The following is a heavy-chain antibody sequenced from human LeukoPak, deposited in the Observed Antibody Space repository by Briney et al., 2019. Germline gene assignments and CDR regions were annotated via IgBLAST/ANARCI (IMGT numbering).Heavy chain of an antibody. CDR2: IFGSGGST. CDR1: GFTFSSYA. D-gene: IGHD6-13*01. V-gene: IGHV3-23*01. CDR3: AKEDIAAAGTCGY. J-gene: IGHJ4*02. Sequence: GGSLRLSCAASGFTFSSYAMTWVRQAPGKGLEWVSAIFGSGGSTYYADSVKGRFTIPRDNSKNTLYLQMNSLRAEDTAVYYCAKEDIAAAGTCGYWGQGTLVTVSS.